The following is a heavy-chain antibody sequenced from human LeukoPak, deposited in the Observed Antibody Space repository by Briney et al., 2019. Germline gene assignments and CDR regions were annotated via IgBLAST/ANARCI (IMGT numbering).Heavy chain of an antibody. CDR2: ISYDGSNK. D-gene: IGHD6-13*01. CDR1: GFTFSSYG. CDR3: ARLDLYSSSWYLFDY. Sequence: GGSLRLSCAASGFTFSSYGMHWVRQAPGKGLEWVAVISYDGSNKYYADSVKGRFTISRDNSKNTLYLQMNSLRAEDTAVYYCARLDLYSSSWYLFDYWGQGTLVTVSS. J-gene: IGHJ4*02. V-gene: IGHV3-30*03.